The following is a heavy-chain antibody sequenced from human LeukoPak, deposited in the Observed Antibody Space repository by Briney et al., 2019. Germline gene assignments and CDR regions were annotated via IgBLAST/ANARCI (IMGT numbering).Heavy chain of an antibody. J-gene: IGHJ4*02. CDR1: GFTVSSNY. CDR3: ARDSSASSMVRGVLGY. Sequence: GGSLRLSCAASGFTVSSNYMNWVRQAPGKGLEWVSVIYSGGSTYYADSMKGRFTIPRDNSKNTLYLQMNSLRAEDTAVYYCARDSSASSMVRGVLGYWGQGTLVTVSS. CDR2: IYSGGST. D-gene: IGHD3-10*01. V-gene: IGHV3-66*01.